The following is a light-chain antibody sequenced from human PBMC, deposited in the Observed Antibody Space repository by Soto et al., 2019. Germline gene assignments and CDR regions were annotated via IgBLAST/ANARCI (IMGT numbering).Light chain of an antibody. CDR3: AAWDDSLNGRGV. V-gene: IGLV1-44*01. CDR2: SNN. CDR1: SSNIGSNT. Sequence: QSVLTQPPSASGTPGQRVTISCSGSSSNIGSNTVNWYQQLPRTAPKLLIYSNNQRPSGVPDRFSGSKSGTSASLTITGLQSDDEADYYCAAWDDSLNGRGVFGGGTKVTVL. J-gene: IGLJ3*02.